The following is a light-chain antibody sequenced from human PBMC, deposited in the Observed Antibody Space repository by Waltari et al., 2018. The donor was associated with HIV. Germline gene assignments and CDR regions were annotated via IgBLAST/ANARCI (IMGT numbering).Light chain of an antibody. V-gene: IGLV1-44*01. CDR2: TNN. Sequence: QSVLTQPPSASGTPGQRVTFSCSGSSSNIGSNTVNWYQQFPGAAPKLLIYTNNQRPSGVPDRFSGSKSGTPASLAISGLQSEDEADYYCAVWDDSLNGYVFGPGTKVTVL. J-gene: IGLJ1*01. CDR1: SSNIGSNT. CDR3: AVWDDSLNGYV.